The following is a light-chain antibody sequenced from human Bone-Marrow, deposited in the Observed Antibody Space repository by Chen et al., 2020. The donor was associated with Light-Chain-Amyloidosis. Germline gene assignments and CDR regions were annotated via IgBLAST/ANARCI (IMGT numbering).Light chain of an antibody. CDR3: QQTYTSPPNT. J-gene: IGKJ2*01. Sequence: DIQMTQSPSSLSASVGDRVTITCRASQTIYNYLNWYQQRPGKAPKLLIYAASTLQPGVPSTFSGTGSGTEFTLSISSLQSEDFATYCCQQTYTSPPNTFGQGTKVEVK. CDR1: QTIYNY. V-gene: IGKV1-39*01. CDR2: AAS.